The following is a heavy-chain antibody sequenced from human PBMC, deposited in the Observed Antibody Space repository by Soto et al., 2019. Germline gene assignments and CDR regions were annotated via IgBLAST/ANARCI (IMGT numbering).Heavy chain of an antibody. D-gene: IGHD6-6*01. Sequence: ASVKVSCKASGYTFTGYYMHWVRQAPGQGLEWMGWINPNSGGTNYAQKFQGWVTMTRDTSISTAYMELSRLTSDDTAVYYCTYSSSSGTWYDPWGQGTLVTVSS. CDR2: INPNSGGT. V-gene: IGHV1-2*04. J-gene: IGHJ5*02. CDR1: GYTFTGYY. CDR3: TYSSSSGTWYDP.